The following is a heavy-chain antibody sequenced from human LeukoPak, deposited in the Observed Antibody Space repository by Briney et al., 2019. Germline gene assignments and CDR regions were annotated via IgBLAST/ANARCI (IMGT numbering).Heavy chain of an antibody. J-gene: IGHJ5*02. CDR2: IYYSGST. CDR3: ARHAADYDSNWFDP. D-gene: IGHD3-22*01. Sequence: SETLSLTCTVSGGSISSSSYYWGWIRQPPGTGLEWIGSIYYSGSTYYNPSLKSRVAISVDTSKNQFSLKLSSVTAADTAVYYCARHAADYDSNWFDPWGQGTLVTVSS. CDR1: GGSISSSSYY. V-gene: IGHV4-39*01.